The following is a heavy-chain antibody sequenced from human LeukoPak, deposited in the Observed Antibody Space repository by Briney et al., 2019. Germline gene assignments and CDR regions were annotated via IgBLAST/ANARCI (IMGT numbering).Heavy chain of an antibody. CDR1: GYKFTTYW. CDR2: IYPDDSDT. CDR3: ARHQDYGDPPFVDY. Sequence: GQSLKISCEGSGYKFTTYWTAWVRQMPGKSLEWMGIIYPDDSDTKYNPSFQGQVTISADKSIDTAYLQWSSLKASDTAIYYCARHQDYGDPPFVDYWGQGTLVTVSS. J-gene: IGHJ4*02. D-gene: IGHD4-17*01. V-gene: IGHV5-51*01.